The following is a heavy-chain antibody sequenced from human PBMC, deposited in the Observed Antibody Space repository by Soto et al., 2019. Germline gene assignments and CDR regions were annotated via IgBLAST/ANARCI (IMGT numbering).Heavy chain of an antibody. Sequence: QVQLVESGGGLVKPGGSLRLSCVASGFMFSDYYMSWIRQAPGKGLEYISCISTTSSYTNYADSVEGRVTISRDNAKESVYLQLNSLRLEDTAVYYCARGGVLTNVYSYYGMDVWGQGTTVTVSS. V-gene: IGHV3-11*05. D-gene: IGHD3-10*01. CDR1: GFMFSDYY. J-gene: IGHJ6*02. CDR3: ARGGVLTNVYSYYGMDV. CDR2: ISTTSSYT.